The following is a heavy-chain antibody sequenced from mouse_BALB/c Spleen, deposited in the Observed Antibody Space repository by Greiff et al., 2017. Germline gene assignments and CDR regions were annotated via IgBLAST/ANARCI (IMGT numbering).Heavy chain of an antibody. CDR2: ISDGGSYT. Sequence: EVKLMESGGGLVKPGGSLKLSCAASGFTFSDYYMYWVRQTPEKRLEWVATISDGGSYTYYPDSVKGRFTISRDNAKNNLYLQMSSLKSEDTAMYYCARDPIWGQGTLVTVSA. J-gene: IGHJ3*01. CDR1: GFTFSDYY. CDR3: ARDPI. V-gene: IGHV5-4*02.